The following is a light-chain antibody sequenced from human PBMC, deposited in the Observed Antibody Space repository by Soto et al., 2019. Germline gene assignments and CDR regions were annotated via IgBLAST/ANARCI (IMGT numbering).Light chain of an antibody. J-gene: IGKJ4*01. CDR3: QQRSKWL. Sequence: EIVLTQSPASLSLSPGERATLSCRASQSIGSYLAWYQQKPGQAPRLLIYDTSNRATGIPTRFSGWGSGTDFTRTISRLEPEDFAVYYCQQRSKWLFGGGTKVEIK. CDR2: DTS. V-gene: IGKV3-11*01. CDR1: QSIGSY.